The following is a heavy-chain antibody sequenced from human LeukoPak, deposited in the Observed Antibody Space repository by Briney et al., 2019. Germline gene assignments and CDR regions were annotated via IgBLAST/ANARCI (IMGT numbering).Heavy chain of an antibody. J-gene: IGHJ4*02. CDR1: GGSISGYY. Sequence: SETLSLTCTVSGGSISGYYWSWIRQPPGKGLEWIGYIYSSGSTNYNPSLKSRVTISIDTSKNQFSLKLTSATAADTAVYYCAREGTTVTHFDYWGQGTLVTVSS. CDR2: IYSSGST. V-gene: IGHV4-59*01. D-gene: IGHD4-11*01. CDR3: AREGTTVTHFDY.